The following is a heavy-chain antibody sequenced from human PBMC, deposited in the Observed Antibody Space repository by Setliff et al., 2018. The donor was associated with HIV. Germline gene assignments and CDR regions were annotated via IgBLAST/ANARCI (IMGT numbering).Heavy chain of an antibody. CDR3: ARYTSKVDWFDP. V-gene: IGHV4-39*01. J-gene: IGHJ5*02. D-gene: IGHD2-2*02. CDR1: GDSITSDDYY. Sequence: FTVSGDSITSDDYYWGWIRQPPGKGLEWIAIIHYNGRTYYDPSLKSRVTIFVDTSKTQFYLKLRSVTASDTAVYYCARYTSKVDWFDPWGQGTLVTVSS. CDR2: IHYNGRT.